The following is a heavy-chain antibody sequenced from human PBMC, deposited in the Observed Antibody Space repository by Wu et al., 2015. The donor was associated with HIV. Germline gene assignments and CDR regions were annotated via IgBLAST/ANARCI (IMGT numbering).Heavy chain of an antibody. D-gene: IGHD3-22*01. V-gene: IGHV1-18*01. J-gene: IGHJ4*02. CDR3: ARGHYYDSSSSPMY. Sequence: QVKLVQSGGEVKKPGASVKVACKASGYIFTDYGINWVRQAPGQGLEWMGWISAYNGNTKYSQKFQGRVTMTTETSTSTAFMELRSLRSDDAAVYYCARGHYYDSSSSPMYWGPGTLVIVSS. CDR2: ISAYNGNT. CDR1: GYIFTDYG.